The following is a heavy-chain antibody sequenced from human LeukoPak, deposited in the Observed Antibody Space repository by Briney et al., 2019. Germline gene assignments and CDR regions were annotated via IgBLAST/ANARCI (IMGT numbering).Heavy chain of an antibody. J-gene: IGHJ4*02. V-gene: IGHV3-23*01. Sequence: GGSLRLSCAASGFTFTSCSMNWVRQAPGKGLEWVLTISGGGGSTYYADSVKGRFTISRDNSKNTLYLQVNSLRAEDTAVYYCAKGGKWDVTPFDYWGQGTLVTVSS. CDR2: ISGGGGST. CDR1: GFTFTSCS. D-gene: IGHD1-26*01. CDR3: AKGGKWDVTPFDY.